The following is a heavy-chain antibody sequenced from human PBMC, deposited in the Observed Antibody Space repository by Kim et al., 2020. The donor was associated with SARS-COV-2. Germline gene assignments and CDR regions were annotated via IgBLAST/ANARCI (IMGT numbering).Heavy chain of an antibody. V-gene: IGHV4-34*01. J-gene: IGHJ4*02. CDR3: AAEPATIFGVVSDS. Sequence: SETLSLTCNVSGGSFNGYFWMWIRQSPGKGLEWIGEVDHTGTTNYNPSLSSRATMSLDTSKRQFSLILTSVTAADTAVYYCAAEPATIFGVVSDSWGQGTLVTVSS. D-gene: IGHD3-3*01. CDR1: GGSFNGYF. CDR2: VDHTGTT.